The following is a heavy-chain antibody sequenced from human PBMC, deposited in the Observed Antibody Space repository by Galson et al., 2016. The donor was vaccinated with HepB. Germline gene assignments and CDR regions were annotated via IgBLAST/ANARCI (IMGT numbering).Heavy chain of an antibody. Sequence: PALVKPTQTLTLTCTFSTFSFSSSGMGVGWIRQPPGKALAWLALVYWNDDKRYSPSLKSRLTTTKDTSKNPVVRTMINMDPLDTAIYYCAHVRRYSNGHCFDYWGQGILVTVSS. CDR2: VYWNDDK. J-gene: IGHJ4*02. D-gene: IGHD5-18*01. V-gene: IGHV2-5*01. CDR1: TFSFSSSGMG. CDR3: AHVRRYSNGHCFDY.